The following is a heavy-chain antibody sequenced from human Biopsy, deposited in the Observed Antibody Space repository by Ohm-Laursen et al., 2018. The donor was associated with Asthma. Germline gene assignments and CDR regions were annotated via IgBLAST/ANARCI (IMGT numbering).Heavy chain of an antibody. CDR3: ASDFPKDYVRYNFQF. J-gene: IGHJ4*02. Sequence: ASSVKVSCKISGYSLTDLSMHWVRQAPGQGLEWMGGHDHEEGGTVNARRSQGRVTMTEDTSTDTAYMELSSLSSDDTAVYYCASDFPKDYVRYNFQFWGQGTLVTVSS. V-gene: IGHV1-24*01. D-gene: IGHD4-17*01. CDR1: GYSLTDLS. CDR2: HDHEEGGT.